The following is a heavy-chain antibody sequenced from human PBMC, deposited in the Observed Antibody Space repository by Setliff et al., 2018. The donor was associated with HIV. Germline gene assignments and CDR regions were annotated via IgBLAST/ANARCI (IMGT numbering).Heavy chain of an antibody. J-gene: IGHJ4*02. Sequence: SETLSLTCAVYGGSFSGYYWGWVRQSPGKGLDYIGTIYYGGGTYYNPSLESRVTISADTSKNQFSLKLTSVTAADTAVYYCARQKKYRATKTGDFDSWGQGTLVTVSS. CDR3: ARQKKYRATKTGDFDS. V-gene: IGHV4-39*01. CDR2: IYYGGGT. CDR1: GGSFSGYY. D-gene: IGHD7-27*01.